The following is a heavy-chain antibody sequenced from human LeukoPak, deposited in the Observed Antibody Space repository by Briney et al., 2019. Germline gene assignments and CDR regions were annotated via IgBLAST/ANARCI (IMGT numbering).Heavy chain of an antibody. V-gene: IGHV3-30*18. CDR3: AKDQFGVVRY. J-gene: IGHJ4*02. CDR1: GFTFSSYG. CDR2: ISYDGSNK. Sequence: GGSLRLSCVASGFTFSSYGMHWVRQAPGKGLEWVAVISYDGSNKYYADSVKGRFTIFRDNSKNTLYLQMNSLRAEDTAVYYCAKDQFGVVRYWGQGTLVTVSS. D-gene: IGHD3-3*01.